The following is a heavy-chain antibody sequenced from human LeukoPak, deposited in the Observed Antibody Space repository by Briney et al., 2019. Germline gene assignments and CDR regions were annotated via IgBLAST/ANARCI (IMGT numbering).Heavy chain of an antibody. CDR2: ISWNSGSI. J-gene: IGHJ4*02. Sequence: PGRSLRLSCAASGFTFDDHAMHWVRQAPGKGLEWVSGISWNSGSIGYADSVKGRFTISRDNAKNSLYLQMNSLRAEDTALYYCAKSRPVGDIVATILDYWGQGTLVTVSS. V-gene: IGHV3-9*01. CDR1: GFTFDDHA. CDR3: AKSRPVGDIVATILDY. D-gene: IGHD5-12*01.